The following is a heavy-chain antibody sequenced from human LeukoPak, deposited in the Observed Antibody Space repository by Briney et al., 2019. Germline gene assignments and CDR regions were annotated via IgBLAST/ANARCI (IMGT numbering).Heavy chain of an antibody. J-gene: IGHJ4*02. Sequence: PGGSLRLSCAASGLTVSSNCMSWVRQAPGKGLEWVSYISSSGSTIYYADSVKGRFTISRDDAKNSLYLQMNSLRAEDTAVYYCARDPGPGYSSTWYDYWGQGTLVTVSS. D-gene: IGHD6-13*01. V-gene: IGHV3-11*04. CDR2: ISSSGSTI. CDR1: GLTVSSNC. CDR3: ARDPGPGYSSTWYDY.